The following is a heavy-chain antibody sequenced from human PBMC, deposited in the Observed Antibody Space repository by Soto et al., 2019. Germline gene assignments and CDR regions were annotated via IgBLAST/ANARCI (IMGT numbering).Heavy chain of an antibody. CDR3: TIELSTYNWFDP. D-gene: IGHD3-10*01. CDR1: GYSFIDYY. J-gene: IGHJ5*02. Sequence: SVKVSCKAFGYSFIDYYIHWVRQAPGQGLEWMGWINPKSGASNYAQKFQGRVNMTGDTSLSAAYMELSSLTSDDTAVYYCTIELSTYNWFDPWGQGTQVTVSS. V-gene: IGHV1-2*02. CDR2: INPKSGAS.